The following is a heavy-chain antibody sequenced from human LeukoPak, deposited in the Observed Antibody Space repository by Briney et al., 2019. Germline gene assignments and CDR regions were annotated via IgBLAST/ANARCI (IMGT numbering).Heavy chain of an antibody. J-gene: IGHJ5*02. Sequence: PSQTLSLTCTVSGGSISSGDYCWSWIRQPPGKGLEWIGYIYYSGSTYYNPSLKSRVTISVDTSKNQFSLKLSSVTAADTAVYYCARGGYCSSTSCYYGWFDPWGQGTLVTVSS. V-gene: IGHV4-30-4*01. D-gene: IGHD2-2*01. CDR3: ARGGYCSSTSCYYGWFDP. CDR1: GGSISSGDYC. CDR2: IYYSGST.